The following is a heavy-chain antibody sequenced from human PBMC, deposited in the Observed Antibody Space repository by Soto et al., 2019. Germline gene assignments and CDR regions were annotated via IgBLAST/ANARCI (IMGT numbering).Heavy chain of an antibody. Sequence: GGSLRLSCAASGFTFSSYAMHWVRQAPGKGLEWVAVISYDGSNKYYADSVKGRFTISRDNSKNTLYLQMNSLRAEDTAVYYCARDRGIAVVYPAYYFDYWGQGTLVTVSS. D-gene: IGHD6-19*01. CDR3: ARDRGIAVVYPAYYFDY. V-gene: IGHV3-30-3*01. CDR2: ISYDGSNK. J-gene: IGHJ4*02. CDR1: GFTFSSYA.